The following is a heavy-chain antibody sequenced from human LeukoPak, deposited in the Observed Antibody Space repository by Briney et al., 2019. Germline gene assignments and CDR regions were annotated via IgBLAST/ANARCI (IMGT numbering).Heavy chain of an antibody. CDR3: ARERGSYGY. CDR1: GGSIRSYY. V-gene: IGHV4-59*12. D-gene: IGHD1-26*01. CDR2: IYYSGST. Sequence: SETLSLTCTVSGGSIRSYYWSWIRQPPGKGLEWIGSIYYSGSTYYNPSLKSRVTISVDTSKNQFSLKLSSVTAADTAVYYCARERGSYGYWGQGTLVTVSS. J-gene: IGHJ4*02.